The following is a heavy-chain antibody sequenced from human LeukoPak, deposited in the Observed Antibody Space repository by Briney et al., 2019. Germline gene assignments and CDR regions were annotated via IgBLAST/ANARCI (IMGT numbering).Heavy chain of an antibody. V-gene: IGHV1-69*06. Sequence: SVKVSCKASGYTFTSYDINWVRQATGQGLEWMGRLIPIFGTADYAQKFQGRITITADKSTSTAYMELSSLRSDDTAVYYCANQCSSTSCYGSDYWGQGTLVTVSS. CDR3: ANQCSSTSCYGSDY. D-gene: IGHD2-2*01. J-gene: IGHJ4*02. CDR1: GYTFTSYD. CDR2: LIPIFGTA.